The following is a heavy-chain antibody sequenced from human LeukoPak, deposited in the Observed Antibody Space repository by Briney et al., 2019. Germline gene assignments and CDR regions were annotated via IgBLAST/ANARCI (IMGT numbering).Heavy chain of an antibody. J-gene: IGHJ3*02. CDR2: IIPIFGTA. V-gene: IGHV1-69*13. CDR1: GGTFSSYA. Sequence: ASVKVSCKASGGTFSSYAISWVRQAPGQGLERMGGIIPIFGTANYAQKFQGRVTITADESTSTAYMELSSLRSEDTAVYYCAGGGTTETNTAFDIWGQGTMVTVSS. CDR3: AGGGTTETNTAFDI. D-gene: IGHD1-7*01.